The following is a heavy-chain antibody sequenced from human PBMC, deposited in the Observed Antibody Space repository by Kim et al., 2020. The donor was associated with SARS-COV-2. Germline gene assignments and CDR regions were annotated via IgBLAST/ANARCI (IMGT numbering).Heavy chain of an antibody. Sequence: LKSRVTMSVDTSKNQFSLKLSSVTAADPAVYYCARGQAAGGYYYYYGMDVWGQGTTVTVSS. CDR3: ARGQAAGGYYYYYGMDV. D-gene: IGHD6-13*01. V-gene: IGHV4-4*06. J-gene: IGHJ6*02.